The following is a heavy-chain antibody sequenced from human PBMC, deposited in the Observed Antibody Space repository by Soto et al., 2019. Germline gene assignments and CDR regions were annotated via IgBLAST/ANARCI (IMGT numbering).Heavy chain of an antibody. CDR2: ISSSSSYI. Sequence: PXGSLSLSCAASGFTFSSYSMNWVRQAPGKGLEWVSSISSSSSYIYYADSVKGRFTISRDNAKNSLYLQMNSLRAEDTAVYYCARWVEEKKSNWYYYYGMDVWGQGTTVTVSS. J-gene: IGHJ6*02. V-gene: IGHV3-21*01. CDR1: GFTFSSYS. CDR3: ARWVEEKKSNWYYYYGMDV. D-gene: IGHD1-1*01.